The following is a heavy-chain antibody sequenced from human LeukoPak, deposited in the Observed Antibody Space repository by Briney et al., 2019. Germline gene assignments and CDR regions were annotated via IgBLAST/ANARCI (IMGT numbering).Heavy chain of an antibody. Sequence: GSLRLSCASSGLTFSDYYMSWIRQAPGKGLEWVSYISSSGSTIYYADSVKGRFTISRDNAKNSLYLQMNSLRAEDTAVYYCTTGPWELTSFDYWGQGTLVTVSS. CDR3: TTGPWELTSFDY. V-gene: IGHV3-11*01. D-gene: IGHD1-26*01. J-gene: IGHJ4*02. CDR2: ISSSGSTI. CDR1: GLTFSDYY.